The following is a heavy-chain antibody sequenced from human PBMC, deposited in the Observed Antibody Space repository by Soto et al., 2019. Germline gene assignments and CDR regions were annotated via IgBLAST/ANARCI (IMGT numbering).Heavy chain of an antibody. CDR2: IIPILNIA. V-gene: IGHV1-69*02. CDR1: GGTFSNYT. CDR3: ARVSEMGTVTEGFYYYMDV. D-gene: IGHD4-17*01. J-gene: IGHJ6*03. Sequence: QVQLVQSGAEVKKPGSSVKVSCKASGGTFSNYTISWVRQAPGQGLEWMGRIIPILNIANYAQKFQGRVTITADKSTTTAYMVLSSLRSEDTAVYYCARVSEMGTVTEGFYYYMDVWGKGTTVTVSS.